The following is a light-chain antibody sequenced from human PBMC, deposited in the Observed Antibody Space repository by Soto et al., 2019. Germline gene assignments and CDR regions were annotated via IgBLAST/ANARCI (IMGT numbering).Light chain of an antibody. CDR2: DAS. Sequence: DIQMTQSPSTLSASVGDRVTITCRASQSISSWLAWYQQKPGKAPKLLIYDASSLESGVPSRFSGSGSGTEFTLTISSLQPDDFATYYCQQYRGTFGPVTKLEIK. CDR3: QQYRGT. CDR1: QSISSW. J-gene: IGKJ2*02. V-gene: IGKV1-5*01.